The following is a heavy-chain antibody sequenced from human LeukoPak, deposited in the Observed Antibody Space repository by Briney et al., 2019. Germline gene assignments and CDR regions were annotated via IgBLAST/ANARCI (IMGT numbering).Heavy chain of an antibody. CDR1: GFTFSSYA. D-gene: IGHD4-17*01. CDR3: ARPPGGYGDYVPFDY. J-gene: IGHJ4*02. V-gene: IGHV3-30-3*01. Sequence: GGSLRLSCAASGFTFSSYAMHWVRQAPGKGLEWVAVISYDGSNKYYADSVKGRFTISRDNSENTLYLQMNSLRAEDTAVYYCARPPGGYGDYVPFDYWGQGTLVTVSS. CDR2: ISYDGSNK.